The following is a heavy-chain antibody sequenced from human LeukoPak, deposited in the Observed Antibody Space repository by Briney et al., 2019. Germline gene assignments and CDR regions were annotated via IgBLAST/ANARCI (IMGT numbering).Heavy chain of an antibody. V-gene: IGHV4-39*07. Sequence: SETLSLTCTVSGGSISSSSYYWGWIRQPPGKGLEWIGSIYYSGSTYYNPSLKSRVTISVDTSKNQFSLNLSSMTAADTAVYYCARVRAGCSSTSCYLDPWGQGTLVTVSS. CDR2: IYYSGST. D-gene: IGHD2-2*01. CDR3: ARVRAGCSSTSCYLDP. J-gene: IGHJ5*02. CDR1: GGSISSSSYY.